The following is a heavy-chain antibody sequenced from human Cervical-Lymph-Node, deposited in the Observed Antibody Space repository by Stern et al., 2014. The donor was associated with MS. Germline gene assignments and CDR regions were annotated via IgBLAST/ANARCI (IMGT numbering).Heavy chain of an antibody. Sequence: VQLGQSGAEVKKPGESLKISCKGSGYSFTSYWIGWVRQIPGQGREWMGIIFPGDSDTRYSPSFQGQVTISADKSISTAYLHWGSLKASDTAMYYCARSVPADYWGQGTLVTVSS. CDR3: ARSVPADY. V-gene: IGHV5-51*03. D-gene: IGHD2-2*01. J-gene: IGHJ4*02. CDR1: GYSFTSYW. CDR2: IFPGDSDT.